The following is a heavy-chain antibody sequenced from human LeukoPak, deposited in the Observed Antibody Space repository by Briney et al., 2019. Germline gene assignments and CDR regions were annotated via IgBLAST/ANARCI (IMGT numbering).Heavy chain of an antibody. CDR3: AGEGSGYNGYYFDY. V-gene: IGHV4-61*02. CDR2: IYTSGST. CDR1: GGSISSGSYY. D-gene: IGHD3-22*01. Sequence: SQTLSLTCTVSGGSISSGSYYWSWIRQPTGKGLEWIGRIYTSGSTNYNPSLKSRVTISVDTSKNQFSLKLSSVTAADTAVYYCAGEGSGYNGYYFDYWGQGTLVTVSS. J-gene: IGHJ4*02.